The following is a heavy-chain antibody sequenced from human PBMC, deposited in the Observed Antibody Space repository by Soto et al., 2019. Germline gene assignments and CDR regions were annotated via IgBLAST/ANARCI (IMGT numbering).Heavy chain of an antibody. CDR1: GFTFKNYD. Sequence: EVQLLESGGGLVQPGGSLRLSCVASGFTFKNYDMRWVRQAPGKGLEWVSGISGGGAITYYADSVRGRFTISRDNYKNTLYLQLNRLGAEETAIYYCAKDRQFRSYYESAGHYNNWGQGTLVTVSS. CDR2: ISGGGAIT. V-gene: IGHV3-23*01. CDR3: AKDRQFRSYYESAGHYNN. D-gene: IGHD3-9*01. J-gene: IGHJ4*02.